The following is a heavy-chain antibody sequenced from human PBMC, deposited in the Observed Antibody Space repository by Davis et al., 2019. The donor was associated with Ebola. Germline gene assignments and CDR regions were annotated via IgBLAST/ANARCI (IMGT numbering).Heavy chain of an antibody. Sequence: GESLKISCAASGFTFSDYYMSWIRQAPGKGLEWVSAISGSGGSTYYADSVKGRFTISRDNSKNTLYLQMNSLRAEDTAVYYCARAAGMDVWGQGTTVTVSS. D-gene: IGHD6-13*01. CDR2: ISGSGGST. J-gene: IGHJ6*02. V-gene: IGHV3-23*01. CDR1: GFTFSDYY. CDR3: ARAAGMDV.